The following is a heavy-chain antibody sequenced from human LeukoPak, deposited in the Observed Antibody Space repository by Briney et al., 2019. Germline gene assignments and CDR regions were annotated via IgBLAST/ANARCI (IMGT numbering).Heavy chain of an antibody. Sequence: GGSLRLSCAASGFTFSSYSMNWVRQAPGKGLEWVSSISSSSSYIYYADSAKGRFTISRDNAKNSLYLQMNSLRAEDTAVYYCARDSFSGSGCSFDYWGQGTLVTVSS. J-gene: IGHJ4*02. V-gene: IGHV3-21*01. CDR1: GFTFSSYS. CDR2: ISSSSSYI. D-gene: IGHD3-10*01. CDR3: ARDSFSGSGCSFDY.